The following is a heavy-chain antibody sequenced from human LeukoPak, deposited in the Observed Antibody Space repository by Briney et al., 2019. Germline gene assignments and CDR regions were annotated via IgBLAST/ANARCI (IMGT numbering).Heavy chain of an antibody. CDR1: GGSFSGYY. J-gene: IGHJ4*02. CDR3: VRAPLWFGSMGYFDY. D-gene: IGHD3-10*01. CDR2: INHSGST. Sequence: SETLSLTCAVYGGSFSGYYWSWIRQPPGKGLEWIGEINHSGSTNYNPSLKSRVTISVDTSKNQFSLKLSSVTAADTAVYYCVRAPLWFGSMGYFDYWGQGTLVTVSS. V-gene: IGHV4-34*01.